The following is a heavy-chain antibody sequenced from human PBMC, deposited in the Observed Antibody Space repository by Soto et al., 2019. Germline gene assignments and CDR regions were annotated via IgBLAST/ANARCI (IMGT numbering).Heavy chain of an antibody. D-gene: IGHD5-12*01. J-gene: IGHJ6*02. CDR3: ARRGYSGYDHYYYYYGMDV. CDR2: INSYNGDT. V-gene: IGHV1-18*01. Sequence: GASVKVSCKASGYTFTSYGIGWVRQAPGQGLEWMGWINSYNGDTNYAQKFQGRVTITADESTSTAYMELSSLRSEDTAVYYCARRGYSGYDHYYYYYGMDVWGQGTTVTVSS. CDR1: GYTFTSYG.